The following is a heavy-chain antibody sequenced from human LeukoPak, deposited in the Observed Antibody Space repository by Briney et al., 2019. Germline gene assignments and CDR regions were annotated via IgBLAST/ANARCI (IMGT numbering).Heavy chain of an antibody. V-gene: IGHV3-74*01. CDR1: GFTFSSYW. J-gene: IGHJ4*02. CDR3: ARAGYCSGGNCYSSYYDY. CDR2: SNGDGSST. Sequence: GGSLRLSCAASGFTFSSYWMHWVRQAPGKGLLWVSRSNGDGSSTAYTGSVKGRFTISRDNAKNTLYLQMNSLRAEDAALYYCARAGYCSGGNCYSSYYDYWGQGTLVTVSS. D-gene: IGHD2-15*01.